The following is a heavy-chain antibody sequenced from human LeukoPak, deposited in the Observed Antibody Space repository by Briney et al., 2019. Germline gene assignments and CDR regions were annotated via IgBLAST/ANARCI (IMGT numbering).Heavy chain of an antibody. CDR1: GYIFTNYA. D-gene: IGHD4-23*01. V-gene: IGHV1-3*01. CDR3: ARGGGGNSIDY. Sequence: ASVKVSCKASGYIFTNYAMHWVRRAPGQRLEWMGWINAGNGHTKYSQKFQGRVTITRDTSANTAYMELSSLRSEDTAVYYCARGGGGNSIDYWGQGTLVTVSS. CDR2: INAGNGHT. J-gene: IGHJ4*02.